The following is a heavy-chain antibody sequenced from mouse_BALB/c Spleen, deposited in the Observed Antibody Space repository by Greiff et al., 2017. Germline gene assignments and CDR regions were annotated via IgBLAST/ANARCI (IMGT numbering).Heavy chain of an antibody. J-gene: IGHJ3*01. Sequence: VQLQQSGPVLARPGASVKMSCKASVYTFTSYWMHWVKQRPGQGLEWIGAIYPGNSDTSYNQKFKGKAKLTAVTSTSTAYMELSSLTNEDSAVYYCTRKTYYRYDGFAYWGQGTLVTVSA. D-gene: IGHD2-14*01. CDR1: VYTFTSYW. CDR2: IYPGNSDT. V-gene: IGHV1-5*01. CDR3: TRKTYYRYDGFAY.